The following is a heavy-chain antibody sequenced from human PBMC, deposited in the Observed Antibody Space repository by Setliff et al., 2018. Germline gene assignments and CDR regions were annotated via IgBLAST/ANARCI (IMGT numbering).Heavy chain of an antibody. D-gene: IGHD2-2*01. Sequence: ASVKVSCKAAGGTFRSYGISWVRQAPGQGLEWMGGIIPNFGTTSYAQKFQGRVTITTDESTNTAYMELSSLRSDDTAVFYCAREVVVVKSAINYYYYMDVWGKGTTVTVSS. J-gene: IGHJ6*03. CDR3: AREVVVVKSAINYYYYMDV. CDR2: IIPNFGTT. V-gene: IGHV1-69*05. CDR1: GGTFRSYG.